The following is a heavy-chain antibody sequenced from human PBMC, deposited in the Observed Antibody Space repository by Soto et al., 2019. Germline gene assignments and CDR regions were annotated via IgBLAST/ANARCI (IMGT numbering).Heavy chain of an antibody. Sequence: QVQLQESGPGLVKPSQTLSLTCTVSGGSISSGGYYWSWIRQHPGKGLEWIGYIYYSGSTYYNPSLKSRVTISVDTSKNQFSLKLSSVTAADTAVYYCARGVGSDYGDPYNWFDPWGQGTLVTVSS. D-gene: IGHD4-17*01. CDR1: GGSISSGGYY. J-gene: IGHJ5*02. CDR3: ARGVGSDYGDPYNWFDP. V-gene: IGHV4-31*03. CDR2: IYYSGST.